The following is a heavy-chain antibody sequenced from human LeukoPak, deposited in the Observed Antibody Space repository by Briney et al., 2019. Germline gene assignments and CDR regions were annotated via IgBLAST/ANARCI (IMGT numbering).Heavy chain of an antibody. D-gene: IGHD5-18*01. CDR3: ARLGTAMVSAY. CDR2: IYPGDSDT. V-gene: IGHV5-51*01. CDR1: GSSFTSYW. Sequence: GASLQISCKGSGSSFTSYWIGWVRQLPGKGLEWMGIIYPGDSDTRYSPSFQGQVTISADKSISTAYLLWSSLKASDTAMYYCARLGTAMVSAYWGQGTLVTVSS. J-gene: IGHJ4*02.